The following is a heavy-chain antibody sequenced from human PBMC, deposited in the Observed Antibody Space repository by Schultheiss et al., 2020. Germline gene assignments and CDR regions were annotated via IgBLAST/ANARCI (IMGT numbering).Heavy chain of an antibody. V-gene: IGHV1-2*04. CDR1: GYTFTGYY. Sequence: GESLKISCKASGYTFTGYYMHWVRQAPGQGLEWMGWINPNSGGTNYAQKFQGWVTMTTDTSTSTAYMELRSLRSDDTAVYYCARDRVWDSGIAVEGVWGQGTTVTVSS. J-gene: IGHJ6*02. D-gene: IGHD6-19*01. CDR2: INPNSGGT. CDR3: ARDRVWDSGIAVEGV.